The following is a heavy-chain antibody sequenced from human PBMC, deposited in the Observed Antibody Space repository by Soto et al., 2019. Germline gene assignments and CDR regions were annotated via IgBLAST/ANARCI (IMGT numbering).Heavy chain of an antibody. D-gene: IGHD6-13*01. V-gene: IGHV1-18*01. CDR1: GYTFTNYA. Sequence: GASVKVSCKASGYTFTNYAISWVRQAPGQGLEWMGWISAYNDNTNYAQKLQGRVTMTTDTSTSTAYMELRSLTSDDTAVYYCARLIAAAGRIDYWGQGTLVTVSS. CDR2: ISAYNDNT. J-gene: IGHJ4*02. CDR3: ARLIAAAGRIDY.